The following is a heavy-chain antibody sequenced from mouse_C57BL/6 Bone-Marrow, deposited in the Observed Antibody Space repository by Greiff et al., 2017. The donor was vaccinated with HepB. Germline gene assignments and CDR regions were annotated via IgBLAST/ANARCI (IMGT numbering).Heavy chain of an antibody. CDR2: IYPGSGNT. V-gene: IGHV1-76*01. CDR1: GYTFTDYY. D-gene: IGHD1-1*02. J-gene: IGHJ2*01. CDR3: ARGGYYFDY. Sequence: QVHVKQSGAELVRPGASVKLSCKASGYTFTDYYINWVKQRPGQGLEWIARIYPGSGNTYYNEKFKGKATLTAEKSSSTAYMQLSSLTSEDSAVYFWARGGYYFDYWGQGTTLTVSS.